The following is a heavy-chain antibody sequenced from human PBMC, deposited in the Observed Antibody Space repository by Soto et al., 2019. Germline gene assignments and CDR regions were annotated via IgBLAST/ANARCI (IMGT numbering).Heavy chain of an antibody. CDR2: IYYSGST. Sequence: KPSETLSLTCTVSGGSISSSSYYWGWIRQPPGKGLEWIGSIYYSGSTYYNPSLKSRVTISVDTSKNQFSLKLSSVTAADTAVYYCARQPLGIVVVPAAVYYYYGMDVWGQGTTVTVSS. D-gene: IGHD2-2*03. CDR1: GGSISSSSYY. V-gene: IGHV4-39*01. J-gene: IGHJ6*02. CDR3: ARQPLGIVVVPAAVYYYYGMDV.